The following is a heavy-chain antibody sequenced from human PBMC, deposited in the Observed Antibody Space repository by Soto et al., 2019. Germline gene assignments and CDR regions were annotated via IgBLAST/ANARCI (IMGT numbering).Heavy chain of an antibody. CDR2: IRSKADNYAT. V-gene: IGHV3-73*01. J-gene: IGHJ5*02. Sequence: GGSLRLSCAASGFTFTGSALHWVRQASGTGLEWVGRIRSKADNYATAYAASVKGRFTISRDDSKNTAYLQMSSLKTEDTAVYYSTGLYFDSSGYYYEWFAPWGQGTLVTVSS. CDR3: TGLYFDSSGYYYEWFAP. CDR1: GFTFTGSA. D-gene: IGHD3-22*01.